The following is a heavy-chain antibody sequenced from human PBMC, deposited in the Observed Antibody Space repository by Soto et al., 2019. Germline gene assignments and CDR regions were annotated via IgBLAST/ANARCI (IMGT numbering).Heavy chain of an antibody. CDR1: GYTFTSYA. CDR2: INAGNGNT. V-gene: IGHV1-3*01. Sequence: QVQLVQSGAEVKKPGASVKVSCKASGYTFTSYAMHWVRQAPGQRLEWMGWINAGNGNTKYSQKFQGRVTITRDTSASTAYMELSSLRSEDTAVYYCAGDSGSSGSTSRWNYWGQGTLVTVSS. J-gene: IGHJ4*02. D-gene: IGHD6-19*01. CDR3: AGDSGSSGSTSRWNY.